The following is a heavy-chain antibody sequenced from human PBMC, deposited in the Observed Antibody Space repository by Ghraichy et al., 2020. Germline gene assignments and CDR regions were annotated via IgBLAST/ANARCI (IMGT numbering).Heavy chain of an antibody. CDR1: GGSFSGYY. J-gene: IGHJ5*02. V-gene: IGHV4-34*01. CDR2: INHSGST. Sequence: SETLSLTCAVYGGSFSGYYWSWIRQPPGKGLEWIGEINHSGSTNYNPSLKSRVTISVDTSKNQFSLKLSSVTAADTAVYYCARGDYYYGSGSYRGTVNWFDPWGQGTLVTVSS. D-gene: IGHD3-10*01. CDR3: ARGDYYYGSGSYRGTVNWFDP.